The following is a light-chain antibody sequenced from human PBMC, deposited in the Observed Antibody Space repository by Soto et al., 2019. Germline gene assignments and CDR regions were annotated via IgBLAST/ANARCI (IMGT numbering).Light chain of an antibody. CDR1: SSDVGSHNL. J-gene: IGLJ7*01. CDR3: RSYGGSRAV. V-gene: IGLV2-23*02. CDR2: EVS. Sequence: QSVLTQPASVSGSPGQSITISCTGTSSDVGSHNLVSWYQQHPGQAPKLMIYEVSKRPLGVSARFSASKSGNTASLTISGLQAEDEADYYCRSYGGSRAVFGGGTQLTVL.